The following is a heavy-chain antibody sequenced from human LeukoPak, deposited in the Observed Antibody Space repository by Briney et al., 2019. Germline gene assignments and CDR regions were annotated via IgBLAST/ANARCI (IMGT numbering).Heavy chain of an antibody. J-gene: IGHJ4*02. Sequence: GGSLRLSCTASGFSFSNHYMRWIRQAPGKGLEWVANINEDGSNKWHLGSVKGRFTVSRDNARNSLYLQMNSLGVEDTAVYYCTRVIVAVPGYFDYFDFWGQGVLVTVSS. D-gene: IGHD6-19*01. CDR1: GFSFSNHY. CDR3: TRVIVAVPGYFDYFDF. V-gene: IGHV3-7*01. CDR2: INEDGSNK.